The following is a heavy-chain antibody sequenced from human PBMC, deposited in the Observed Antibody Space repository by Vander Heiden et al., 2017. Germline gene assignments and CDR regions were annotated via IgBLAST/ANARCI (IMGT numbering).Heavy chain of an antibody. D-gene: IGHD6-13*01. CDR2: IWYDGSNK. Sequence: QVQLVESAGGVGQRGRYLRLSCAASGFTFRRHGLNWVRPAPGKGLEWVAVIWYDGSNKYYADSVKGRFTISRDNSKNTLYLQMNSLRAEDTAVYYCARVGGGIAAAGTFWFDPWGQGTLVTVSS. V-gene: IGHV3-33*01. CDR3: ARVGGGIAAAGTFWFDP. J-gene: IGHJ5*02. CDR1: GFTFRRHG.